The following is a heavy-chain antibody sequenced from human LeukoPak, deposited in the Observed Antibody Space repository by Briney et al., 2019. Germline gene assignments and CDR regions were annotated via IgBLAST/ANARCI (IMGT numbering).Heavy chain of an antibody. J-gene: IGHJ4*02. CDR3: ARNYLEWLQWGDYYFDY. V-gene: IGHV3-30-3*01. D-gene: IGHD5-24*01. Sequence: GGSLRLSCAASGFTFSSYAMHWVRQAPGKGLEWVAVISYDGSNKYYADSVKGRFTISRDNSKNTLYLQMNSLRAEDTAVYYCARNYLEWLQWGDYYFDYWGQGTLVTVSS. CDR2: ISYDGSNK. CDR1: GFTFSSYA.